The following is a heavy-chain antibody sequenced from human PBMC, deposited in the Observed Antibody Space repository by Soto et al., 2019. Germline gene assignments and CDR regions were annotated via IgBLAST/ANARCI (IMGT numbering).Heavy chain of an antibody. CDR2: AHHSGRT. CDR3: ARSEATALDY. CDR1: GGSFSGYY. Sequence: ETLSLTCTVYGGSFSGYYWSWIRQPPGKGLEWIGEAHHSGRTNYNPSLKSRVTISVDRSQNHFSLQLTSVTAADTAVYYCARSEATALDYWGQGTLVTVSS. J-gene: IGHJ4*02. V-gene: IGHV4-34*01.